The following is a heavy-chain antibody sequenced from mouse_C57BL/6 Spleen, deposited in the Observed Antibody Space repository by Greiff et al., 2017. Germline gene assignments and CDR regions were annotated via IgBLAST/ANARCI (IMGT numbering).Heavy chain of an antibody. V-gene: IGHV1-50*01. Sequence: QVQLQQPGAELVKPGASVKLSCKASGYTFTSYWIQWVKQRPGQGLEWIGELDPSDSYTNYNQQFKGKATLTVDTSSSTAYMQLSSLTSEDSAVYYCARAYGKGRGYFDYWGQGTTLTVSS. CDR1: GYTFTSYW. D-gene: IGHD2-1*01. J-gene: IGHJ2*01. CDR2: LDPSDSYT. CDR3: ARAYGKGRGYFDY.